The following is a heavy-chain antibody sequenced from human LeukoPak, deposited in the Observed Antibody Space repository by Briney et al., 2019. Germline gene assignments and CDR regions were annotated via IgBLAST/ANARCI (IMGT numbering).Heavy chain of an antibody. CDR1: GYTFTGYY. V-gene: IGHV1-2*02. CDR3: ARGDAPLIVVAGIDY. D-gene: IGHD6-19*01. CDR2: INPNSGGT. Sequence: GASVKVSCKASGYTFTGYYMHWVRQAPGQGLEWMGWINPNSGGTNYAQKFQGRVTMTRDTSISTAYMELSRLRFDDTAVYYCARGDAPLIVVAGIDYWGQGTLVTVSS. J-gene: IGHJ4*02.